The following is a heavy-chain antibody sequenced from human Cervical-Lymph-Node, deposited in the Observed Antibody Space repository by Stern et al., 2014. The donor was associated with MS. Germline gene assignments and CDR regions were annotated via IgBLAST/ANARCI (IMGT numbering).Heavy chain of an antibody. CDR1: GGSFSGYY. CDR2: INHSGST. J-gene: IGHJ6*02. V-gene: IGHV4-34*01. CDR3: ARGAIVVPAGGGMDV. D-gene: IGHD2-2*01. Sequence: QVQLQQWGAGLLKPSETLSLTCAVYGGSFSGYYWSWIRQPPGKGLEWIGEINHSGSTNYNPSLKSRVTISVDPSKNQFSLKLSSVTAADTAVYYCARGAIVVPAGGGMDVWGQGTTVTVSS.